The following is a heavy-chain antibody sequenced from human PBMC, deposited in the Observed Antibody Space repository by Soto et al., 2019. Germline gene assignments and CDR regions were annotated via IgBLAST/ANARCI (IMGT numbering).Heavy chain of an antibody. CDR3: ARERSYGLDY. D-gene: IGHD5-18*01. CDR1: GYTFTSYD. V-gene: IGHV1-8*01. J-gene: IGHJ4*02. CDR2: MNPNSGNT. Sequence: QVQLVQSGAEVKKPGASVKVSCKASGYTFTSYDSNWVRQATGQGLEWMGWMNPNSGNTVYAQKLQGRVTITWNTSISTAYMELSSLRSEATAVYYCARERSYGLDYWCQGPLVTVSS.